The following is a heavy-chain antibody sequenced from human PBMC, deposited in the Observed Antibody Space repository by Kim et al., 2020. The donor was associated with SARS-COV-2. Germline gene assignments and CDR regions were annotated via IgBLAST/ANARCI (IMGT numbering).Heavy chain of an antibody. J-gene: IGHJ4*02. D-gene: IGHD6-13*01. V-gene: IGHV1-3*01. Sequence: KFQGRVTITRDTSASTAYMELSSLRSEDTAVYYCARGVTGYSSSWYSRYFDYWGQGTLVTVSS. CDR3: ARGVTGYSSSWYSRYFDY.